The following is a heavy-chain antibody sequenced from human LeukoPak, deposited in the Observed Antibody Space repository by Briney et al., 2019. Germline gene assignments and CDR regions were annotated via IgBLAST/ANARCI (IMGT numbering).Heavy chain of an antibody. V-gene: IGHV3-53*05. D-gene: IGHD6-6*01. Sequence: GGSLRLSCAAPGFTVSSNYMSWVRQAPGKGLEWVSIIYSGGSTFYADSVKGRFTISRDNSKNTVYLQMNSLRPEDTAVYYCARTRWGSSVRAFDIWGQGTMVTVSS. CDR3: ARTRWGSSVRAFDI. CDR1: GFTVSSNY. J-gene: IGHJ3*02. CDR2: IYSGGST.